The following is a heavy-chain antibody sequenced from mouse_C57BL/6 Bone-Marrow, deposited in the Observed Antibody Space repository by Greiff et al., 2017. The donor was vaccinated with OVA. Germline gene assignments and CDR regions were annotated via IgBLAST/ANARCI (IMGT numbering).Heavy chain of an antibody. D-gene: IGHD4-1*01. CDR3: ARDNWDWYFDV. CDR1: GFTFSDFY. V-gene: IGHV7-1*01. CDR2: SRNKANDYTT. J-gene: IGHJ1*03. Sequence: EVKVVESGGGLVQSGRSLRLSCATSGFTFSDFYMEWVRQAPGKGLEWIAASRNKANDYTTEYSASVKGRFIVSRDTSPSILYLQMNALRAEDTAIYYCARDNWDWYFDVWGTGTTVTVSS.